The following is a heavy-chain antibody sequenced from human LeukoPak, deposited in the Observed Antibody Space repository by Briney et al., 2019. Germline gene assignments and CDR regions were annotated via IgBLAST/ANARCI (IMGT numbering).Heavy chain of an antibody. J-gene: IGHJ3*02. V-gene: IGHV3-21*01. CDR3: ARGGGLYYDILTGYYFSPHAFDI. CDR1: GYTFSSYS. CDR2: IGSSSNYI. Sequence: GGSLRLSCAASGYTFSSYSMNWVRQTPGKGLEWVSSIGSSSNYIYYADSVKGRFTISRDNAKNSLYLQMNSPRAEDTAVYYCARGGGLYYDILTGYYFSPHAFDIWGQRTMVTVSS. D-gene: IGHD3-9*01.